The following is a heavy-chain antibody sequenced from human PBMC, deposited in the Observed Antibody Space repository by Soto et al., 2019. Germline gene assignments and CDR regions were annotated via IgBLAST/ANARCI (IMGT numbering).Heavy chain of an antibody. J-gene: IGHJ4*02. CDR1: GYTFSNYW. CDR2: IYPGDPDT. V-gene: IGHV5-51*01. Sequence: PGESLKISCKGSGYTFSNYWIGWVRQMPGKGLEWMGIIYPGDPDTRYSPSFQGQVTISADKSINTAYLQWSSLKASDTAMYYCARQTNTIRQYYFDYWGQGTLVTVSS. CDR3: ARQTNTIRQYYFDY. D-gene: IGHD3-3*01.